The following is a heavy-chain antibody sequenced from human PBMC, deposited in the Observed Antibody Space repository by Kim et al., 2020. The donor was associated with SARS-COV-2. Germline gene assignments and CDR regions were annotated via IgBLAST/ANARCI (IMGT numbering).Heavy chain of an antibody. J-gene: IGHJ6*02. CDR1: GFTFSNHG. V-gene: IGHV3-33*01. CDR2: IWHDGNTK. Sequence: GGSLRLSCVASGFTFSNHGFHWVRQAPGKGLEWVAIIWHDGNTKYYADSVKGRSTISRDNSKNTVYLEMNFLRVEDTSIYYCVRDGDRSSGYGMDVWGQGTTVTVSS. CDR3: VRDGDRSSGYGMDV. D-gene: IGHD2-15*01.